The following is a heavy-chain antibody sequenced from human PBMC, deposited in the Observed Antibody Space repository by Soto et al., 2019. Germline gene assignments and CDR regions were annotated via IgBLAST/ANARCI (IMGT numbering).Heavy chain of an antibody. D-gene: IGHD1-26*01. V-gene: IGHV4-39*01. CDR2: IYYSGST. J-gene: IGHJ4*02. CDR3: ARHVKVWELLGPSVVDY. CDR1: GGSISSSSYY. Sequence: PSETLSLTCTVSGGSISSSSYYWGWIRQPPGKGLEWIGSIYYSGSTYYNPSLKSRVTISVDTSKNQFSLKLSSVTAADTAVYYCARHVKVWELLGPSVVDYWGQGTLVTVSS.